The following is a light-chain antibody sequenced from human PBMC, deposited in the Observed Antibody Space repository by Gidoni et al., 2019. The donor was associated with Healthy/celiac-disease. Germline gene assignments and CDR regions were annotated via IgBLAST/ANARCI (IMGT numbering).Light chain of an antibody. Sequence: MQMTQSPSSLSASVRDRVTITCRASQSISSYLNWYQQKPGKAPQLLIYAASSLASGVPSRFSGSGSGTDFTLTISSLQPEDFATYYCQQSYSTPFTFXPXTKVDIK. CDR1: QSISSY. CDR2: AAS. J-gene: IGKJ3*01. V-gene: IGKV1-39*01. CDR3: QQSYSTPFT.